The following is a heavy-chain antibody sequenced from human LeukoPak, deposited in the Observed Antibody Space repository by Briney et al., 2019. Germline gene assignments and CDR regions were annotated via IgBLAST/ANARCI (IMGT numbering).Heavy chain of an antibody. CDR1: GGSISSGDYY. Sequence: SETLSLTCTVSGGSISSGDYYWSWIRQPPGKGLEWIGYIYYSGSTYYNPSLKSRVTISVDTSKNQFSLKLSSVTAADTAVYYCARARDGYIFDYWGQGTLVTVSS. V-gene: IGHV4-30-4*02. D-gene: IGHD5-24*01. J-gene: IGHJ4*02. CDR3: ARARDGYIFDY. CDR2: IYYSGST.